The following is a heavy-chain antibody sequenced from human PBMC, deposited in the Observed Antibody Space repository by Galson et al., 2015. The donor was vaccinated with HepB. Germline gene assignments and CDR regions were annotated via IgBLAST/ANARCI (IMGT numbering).Heavy chain of an antibody. J-gene: IGHJ5*02. CDR2: ISISGDRT. V-gene: IGHV3-23*01. D-gene: IGHD2-2*01. Sequence: SLRLSCAASGFTFSSCAMSWVRQAPGKGLEWVSAISISGDRTYYADSVKGRFTISRDDSKHTLYLQMNSLRAEDTAVYYCAKKAIVPVSPPWFDTWGQGTRVTVFS. CDR1: GFTFSSCA. CDR3: AKKAIVPVSPPWFDT.